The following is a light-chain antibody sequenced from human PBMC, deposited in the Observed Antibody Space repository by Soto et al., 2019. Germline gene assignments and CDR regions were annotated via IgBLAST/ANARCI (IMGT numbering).Light chain of an antibody. J-gene: IGKJ1*01. V-gene: IGKV3-20*01. CDR1: QSVSSSY. Sequence: EIVLTQSPGTLSLSPGERATLSCRASQSVSSSYLAWYQQKPGQAPRLLILGASSRATGIPDRFSGSGSGTDFTLTISRLEPEDFAVYFCQRETFGQVTKVDI. CDR2: GAS. CDR3: QRET.